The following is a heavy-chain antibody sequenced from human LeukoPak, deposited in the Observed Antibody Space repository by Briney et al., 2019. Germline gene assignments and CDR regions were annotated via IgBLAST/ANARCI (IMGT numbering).Heavy chain of an antibody. D-gene: IGHD3-16*01. J-gene: IGHJ6*03. CDR1: GGSISSSNY. V-gene: IGHV4-39*07. Sequence: SETLSLTCTVSGGSISSSNYWGWVRQPPGKGLEWIGSIYYSGSTYYNPSLKSRVTISVDTSKNQFSLKVSSVTAADTAVYYCARVKDPGGYYYYYYMDIWGKGNTVTVSS. CDR3: ARVKDPGGYYYYYYMDI. CDR2: IYYSGST.